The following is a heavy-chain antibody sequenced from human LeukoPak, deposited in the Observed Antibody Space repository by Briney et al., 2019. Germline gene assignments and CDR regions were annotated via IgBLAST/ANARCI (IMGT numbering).Heavy chain of an antibody. CDR1: GGSISSSSYS. V-gene: IGHV4-39*01. Sequence: SETLSLTCTVSGGSISSSSYSWGWIRQPPGKGLEWIGSIYYSGSTYYNPSLKSRVTISVDTSKNQFSLKLSSVTAADTAVYYCARLRETWDYWGQGTLVTVSS. CDR2: IYYSGST. J-gene: IGHJ4*02. CDR3: ARLRETWDY.